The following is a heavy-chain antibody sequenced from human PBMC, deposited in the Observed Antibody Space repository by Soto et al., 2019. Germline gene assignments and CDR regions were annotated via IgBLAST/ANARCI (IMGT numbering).Heavy chain of an antibody. Sequence: PGGSLRLSCAASGFTFSVSDMHWVRQASGKGLEWVARIRSKANNYATAYAASVKGRFTISRDNSKNTLYLQINSLRAEDTAIYYCAKSLIYCSGGFCYVVDNWGQGTLVTVSS. CDR1: GFTFSVSD. CDR3: AKSLIYCSGGFCYVVDN. J-gene: IGHJ4*01. CDR2: IRSKANNYAT. D-gene: IGHD2-15*01. V-gene: IGHV3-73*01.